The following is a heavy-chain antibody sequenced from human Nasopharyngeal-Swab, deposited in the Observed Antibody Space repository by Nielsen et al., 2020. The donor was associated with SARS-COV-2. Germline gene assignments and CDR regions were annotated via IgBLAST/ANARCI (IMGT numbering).Heavy chain of an antibody. D-gene: IGHD3-9*01. CDR2: ISYDGITK. CDR3: ARGGYYDILTGYYSLDY. J-gene: IGHJ4*02. V-gene: IGHV3-30-3*01. CDR1: GFTFSGYA. Sequence: GESLKISCAASGFTFSGYAMHWVRQAPGKGLEWGAVISYDGITKYYADSVKGRFTISRDNSKNTLYLQMNSLRAEDTAVYYCARGGYYDILTGYYSLDYWGQGTLVTVSS.